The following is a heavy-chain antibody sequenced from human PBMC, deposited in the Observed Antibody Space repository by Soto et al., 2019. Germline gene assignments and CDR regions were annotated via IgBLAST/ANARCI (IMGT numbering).Heavy chain of an antibody. CDR3: TRHLYFAGSYSDYYGMDV. Sequence: GESLKISCKGSGYSFTSYWSSKVRQMPGKGLVWMRRIDPSDSYTNYSPSFQGHVTISADKSINTAYLQWSSLKASDTAMYYCTRHLYFAGSYSDYYGMDVWGQGTTVTVSS. V-gene: IGHV5-10-1*01. D-gene: IGHD3-10*01. J-gene: IGHJ6*02. CDR1: GYSFTSYW. CDR2: IDPSDSYT.